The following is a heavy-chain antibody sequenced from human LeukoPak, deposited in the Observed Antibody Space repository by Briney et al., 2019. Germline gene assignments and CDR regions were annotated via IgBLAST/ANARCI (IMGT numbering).Heavy chain of an antibody. Sequence: GGSLRLSCAASGFTFSNHGMNWVRQAPGKGLEWVSGISPGGDITYYADSVQGWFTISRDNSKNTLYLQMNSLRAEDTAVYYCAKDQGVNFFDYWGQGTLVTVSS. J-gene: IGHJ4*02. CDR1: GFTFSNHG. CDR3: AKDQGVNFFDY. V-gene: IGHV3-23*01. D-gene: IGHD2-8*01. CDR2: ISPGGDIT.